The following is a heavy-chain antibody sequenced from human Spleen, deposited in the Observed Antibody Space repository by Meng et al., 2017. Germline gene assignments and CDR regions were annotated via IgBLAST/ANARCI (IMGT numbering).Heavy chain of an antibody. Sequence: SETLSLTCTVSGGSISSSSYYWGWIRQPPGKGLEWIGSIYYSGSTYYNPSLKSRVTISVDTSKNQFSLKLSSVTAADTAVYYCARGAYSSVYNQQHFDYWGQGTLVTVSS. V-gene: IGHV4-39*07. CDR3: ARGAYSSVYNQQHFDY. D-gene: IGHD5-18*01. J-gene: IGHJ4*02. CDR1: GGSISSSSYY. CDR2: IYYSGST.